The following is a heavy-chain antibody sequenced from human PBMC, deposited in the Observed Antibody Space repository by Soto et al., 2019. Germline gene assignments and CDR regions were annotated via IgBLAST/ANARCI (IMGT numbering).Heavy chain of an antibody. CDR3: ARQYYDIFIGVAPGGGSWFDP. Sequence: PSETLSLTCTVSGGSISSSSYYWGWIRQPPGKGLEWIGSIYYSGSTYYNPSLKSRVTISVDTSKNQFSLKLSSVTAADTAVYYCARQYYDIFIGVAPGGGSWFDPWGQGTLVTVSS. D-gene: IGHD3-9*01. CDR2: IYYSGST. V-gene: IGHV4-39*01. J-gene: IGHJ5*02. CDR1: GGSISSSSYY.